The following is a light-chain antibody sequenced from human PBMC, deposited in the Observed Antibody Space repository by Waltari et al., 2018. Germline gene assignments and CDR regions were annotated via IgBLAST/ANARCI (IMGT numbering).Light chain of an antibody. V-gene: IGKV3-11*01. CDR1: QGVSSY. CDR2: DAS. CDR3: QQRSNWPIT. Sequence: DIVLTQSPATLSLSPGDRATLSCRASQGVSSYLAWYQQKPGQAPRLLMYDASNRVTGIPARFSGSGSGTDFTLTISSLEPEDFAVYYCQQRSNWPITFGPGTKVDIK. J-gene: IGKJ3*01.